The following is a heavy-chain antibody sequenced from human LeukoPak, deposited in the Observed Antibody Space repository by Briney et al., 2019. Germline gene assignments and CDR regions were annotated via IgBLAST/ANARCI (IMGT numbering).Heavy chain of an antibody. CDR1: GGSISSYY. J-gene: IGHJ6*03. V-gene: IGHV4-59*01. D-gene: IGHD3-16*02. CDR3: ARVSLGTGTTAYYYYMDV. CDR2: IYYSGST. Sequence: SXXLSLTCTVSGGSISSYYWSWIRQPPGKGVEGIGYIYYSGSTNYNPSLKRRVTISVEKSKKKFSQKLRSSDTAGPAVYYCARVSLGTGTTAYYYYMDVWGKGTTVTVSS.